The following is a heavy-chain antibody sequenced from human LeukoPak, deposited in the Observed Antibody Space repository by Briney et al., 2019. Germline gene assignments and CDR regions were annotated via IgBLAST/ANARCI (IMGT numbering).Heavy chain of an antibody. CDR3: AGGLVTAMAYKWFHP. CDR2: IIPIFGTA. V-gene: IGHV1-69*13. CDR1: GGTFSSYA. J-gene: IGHJ5*02. Sequence: SVKVSCKASGGTFSSYAISWVRQAPGQGLEWMGGIIPIFGTANCARKFQGRVTITADESTSTAYVEPSSLRSEDTAVYYCAGGLVTAMAYKWFHPWGQGTRVTVSS. D-gene: IGHD5-18*01.